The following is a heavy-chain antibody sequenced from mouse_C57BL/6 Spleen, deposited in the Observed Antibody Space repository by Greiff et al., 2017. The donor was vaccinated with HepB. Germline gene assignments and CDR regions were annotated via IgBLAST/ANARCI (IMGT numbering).Heavy chain of an antibody. D-gene: IGHD2-3*01. J-gene: IGHJ4*01. V-gene: IGHV1-82*01. CDR1: GYAFSSSW. Sequence: QVQLKESGPELVKPGASVKISCKASGYAFSSSWMNWVKQRPGKGLEWIGRIYPGDGDTNYNGKFKGKATLTADKSSSTAYIQLSSLTSEDSAVYFCAREPRWLLPPYAMDYWGQGTSVTVSS. CDR2: IYPGDGDT. CDR3: AREPRWLLPPYAMDY.